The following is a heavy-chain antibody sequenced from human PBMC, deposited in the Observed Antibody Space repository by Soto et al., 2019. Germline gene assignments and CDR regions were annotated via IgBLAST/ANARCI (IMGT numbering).Heavy chain of an antibody. CDR2: ISGSGDKT. D-gene: IGHD1-26*01. J-gene: IGHJ4*02. CDR3: VKKMGFLGTDPPGF. V-gene: IGHV3-23*01. CDR1: GFSFSSYA. Sequence: HPGWSLRLSCAASGFSFSSYAMSWIRQAPGKGLEWVSSISGSGDKTYYADSVQGRFTISRDYSKNTVYLQMNTLTAEDTALYYCVKKMGFLGTDPPGFWCQG.